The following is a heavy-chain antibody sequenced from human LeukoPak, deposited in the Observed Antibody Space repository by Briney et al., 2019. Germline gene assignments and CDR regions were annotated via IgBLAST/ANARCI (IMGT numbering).Heavy chain of an antibody. CDR2: IYYSGST. CDR3: ARVYGGNPSYYYYGMDV. J-gene: IGHJ6*02. CDR1: VGSISSYY. Sequence: SETLSLTCTVSVGSISSYYWSWIRQPPGKGLEWIGYIYYSGSTNYNPSLKSRVTISVDTSKNQFSLKLSSVTAADTAVYYCARVYGGNPSYYYYGMDVWGQGTTVTVSS. V-gene: IGHV4-59*01. D-gene: IGHD4-23*01.